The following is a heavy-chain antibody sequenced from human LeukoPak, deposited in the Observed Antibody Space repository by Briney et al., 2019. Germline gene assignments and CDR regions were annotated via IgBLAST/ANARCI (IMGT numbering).Heavy chain of an antibody. CDR2: IYYSGST. D-gene: IGHD3-22*01. J-gene: IGHJ6*03. V-gene: IGHV4-59*01. CDR1: GGSISSYY. Sequence: PSETRSLTCTVSGGSISSYYWSWIRQPPGKGLEWIGYIYYSGSTNYNPSLKSRVTISVDTSKNQFSLKLSSVTAADTAVYYCARGGQYYYDTLVSMDVWGKGTTVTVSS. CDR3: ARGGQYYYDTLVSMDV.